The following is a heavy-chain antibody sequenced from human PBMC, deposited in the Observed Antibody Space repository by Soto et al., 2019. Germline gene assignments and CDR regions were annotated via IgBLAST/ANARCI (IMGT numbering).Heavy chain of an antibody. CDR2: ISPFNGNT. V-gene: IGHV1-18*04. CDR1: GYTFNTYG. D-gene: IGHD6-13*01. CDR3: AREYSSSWYGWFHP. Sequence: QVQLVQSGAEVKKPGASVKVSCKASGYTFNTYGISWVRQAPGQGLEWMGWISPFNGNTKYAQQFQGRVTMTTDTSTSTAYMELRSLRSDDTALYYCAREYSSSWYGWFHPWGQVTLVTVSS. J-gene: IGHJ5*02.